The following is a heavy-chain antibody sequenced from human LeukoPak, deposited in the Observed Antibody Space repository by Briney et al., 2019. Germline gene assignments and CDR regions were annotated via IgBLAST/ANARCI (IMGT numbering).Heavy chain of an antibody. CDR2: INHSGST. D-gene: IGHD3-3*01. Sequence: SETLSLTCAVYGGSFSSYYWSWIRQPPGKGLKWIGEINHSGSTNYNPSLKSRVTISVDTSKNQFSLKLSSVTAADTAVYYCARRVLRSYYMDVWGKGTTVTVSS. CDR3: ARRVLRSYYMDV. CDR1: GGSFSSYY. V-gene: IGHV4-34*01. J-gene: IGHJ6*03.